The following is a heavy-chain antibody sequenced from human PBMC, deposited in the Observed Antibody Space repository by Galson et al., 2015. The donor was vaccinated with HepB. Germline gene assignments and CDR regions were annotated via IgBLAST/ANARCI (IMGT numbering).Heavy chain of an antibody. CDR3: ARGGLATIGGPTFDY. J-gene: IGHJ4*02. V-gene: IGHV1-18*01. CDR2: ISGYDGNV. CDR1: GYRFTSYG. Sequence: CKASGYRFTSYGISWLRQAPGQGLEWMGWISGYDGNVNYAQKLQGRLTMTTDTSTSTAHMELRSLRSDDSAVYYCARGGLATIGGPTFDYWGQGTLVTVSS. D-gene: IGHD5-24*01.